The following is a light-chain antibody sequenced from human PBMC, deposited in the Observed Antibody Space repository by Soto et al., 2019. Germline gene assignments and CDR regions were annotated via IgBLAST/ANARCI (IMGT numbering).Light chain of an antibody. Sequence: EIVMTQSPATLSVSPGERVTLSCRASQSVDINLAWYQQKPGQAPRLLIYGASTRATGIPARFSGSGSGTEFTLTISSLQSEDFAVYYCQQYNNWPPFKFGQGTRLEIK. CDR1: QSVDIN. CDR2: GAS. CDR3: QQYNNWPPFK. J-gene: IGKJ5*01. V-gene: IGKV3-15*01.